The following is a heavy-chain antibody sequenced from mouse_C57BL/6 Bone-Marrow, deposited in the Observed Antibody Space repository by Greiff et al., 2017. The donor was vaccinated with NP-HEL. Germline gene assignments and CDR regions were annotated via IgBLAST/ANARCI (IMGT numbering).Heavy chain of an antibody. Sequence: EVQLVESGGGLVKPGGSLKLSCAASGFTFSDYGMHWVRQAPEKGLEWVAYISSGSSTIYYADTVKGRFTISRDNAKNTLFLQMTSLRAEDTAMYYCARRYGNYPDYWGKGTTLTVSS. J-gene: IGHJ2*01. CDR3: ARRYGNYPDY. CDR1: GFTFSDYG. CDR2: ISSGSSTI. V-gene: IGHV5-17*01. D-gene: IGHD2-1*01.